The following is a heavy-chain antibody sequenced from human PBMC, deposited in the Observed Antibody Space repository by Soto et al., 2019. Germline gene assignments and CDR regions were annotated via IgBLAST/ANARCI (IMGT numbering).Heavy chain of an antibody. D-gene: IGHD2-15*01. CDR1: GGSISSGGYY. V-gene: IGHV4-31*03. CDR3: ARDSGGVYYGMDV. CDR2: IYYSGST. Sequence: QVQLQESGPGLVKPSQTLSLTCTVSGGSISSGGYYWSWIRQHPGKGLEWIGYIYYSGSTYYNPSLQSRVTIPGATSKDQFSRKLSSVTAADTAVYYCARDSGGVYYGMDVWGQGTTVTVSS. J-gene: IGHJ6*01.